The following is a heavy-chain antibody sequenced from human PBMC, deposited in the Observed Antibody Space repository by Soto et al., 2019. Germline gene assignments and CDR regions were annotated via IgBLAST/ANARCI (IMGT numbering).Heavy chain of an antibody. Sequence: QVVLRESGPGLVKPSETLSLACTVSGGPFNSGAYSWIWIRQPPGKGLEWIGSIYYTGSTNFNPSLKSRVTISMDTSKNQFSLNLKSVTTADTAVYYCARARLTFAYGMDVWGQGATVTVPS. CDR3: ARARLTFAYGMDV. J-gene: IGHJ6*02. V-gene: IGHV4-61*08. D-gene: IGHD3-16*01. CDR2: IYYTGST. CDR1: GGPFNSGAYS.